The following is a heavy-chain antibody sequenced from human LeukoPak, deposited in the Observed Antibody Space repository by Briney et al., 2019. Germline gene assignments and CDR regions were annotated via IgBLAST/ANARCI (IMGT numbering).Heavy chain of an antibody. D-gene: IGHD2-21*02. CDR1: GFTFSSYG. Sequence: PGGSLRLSCAASGFTFSSYGMHWVRQAPEKGLEWVSGISWNSGSIGYADSVKGRFTISRDNAKNSLYLQMNSLRAEDMALYYCAKDSVVSGAFDIWGQGTMVTVSS. J-gene: IGHJ3*02. CDR3: AKDSVVSGAFDI. V-gene: IGHV3-9*03. CDR2: ISWNSGSI.